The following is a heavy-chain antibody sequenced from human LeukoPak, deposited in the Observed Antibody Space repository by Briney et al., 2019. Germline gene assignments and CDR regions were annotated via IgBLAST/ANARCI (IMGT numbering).Heavy chain of an antibody. CDR1: GFTFTSYG. Sequence: GGSQRLSCAASGFTFTSYGMHWVRQAPGKGLEWVAVISYDGTYKYYAGSVKGRFTISRDDSKNTLYLQTNSLRAEDTAVYYCAKDRDSSWYSGCFDYWGQGTLVTVSS. CDR2: ISYDGTYK. D-gene: IGHD6-13*01. J-gene: IGHJ4*02. V-gene: IGHV3-30*18. CDR3: AKDRDSSWYSGCFDY.